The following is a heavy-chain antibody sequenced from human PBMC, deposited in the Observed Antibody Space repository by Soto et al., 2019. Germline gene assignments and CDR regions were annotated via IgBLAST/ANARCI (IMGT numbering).Heavy chain of an antibody. CDR2: ISYDGSNK. CDR1: GFTFSSYA. CDR3: ARDKDGDSMFASGMDV. V-gene: IGHV3-30-3*01. Sequence: QVQLVESGGGVVQPGRSLRLSCAASGFTFSSYAMHWVRQAPGKGLEWVAVISYDGSNKYYADSVKGRFTISRDNSKNTLYLQMNSLRAEDTAVYYCARDKDGDSMFASGMDVWGQGTTVTVSS. D-gene: IGHD3-10*02. J-gene: IGHJ6*02.